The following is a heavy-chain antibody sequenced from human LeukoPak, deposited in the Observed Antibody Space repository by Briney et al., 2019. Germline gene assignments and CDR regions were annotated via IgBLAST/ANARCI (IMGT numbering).Heavy chain of an antibody. D-gene: IGHD6-13*01. Sequence: GGSLRLSCAASGFTFSSYAMSWVRQAPGKWLEWVSAISGSGGSTYYADSVKGRFTISRDNSKNTLYLQMNSLRAEDTAVYYCAKKKSWYSSSWYLDYWGQGTLVTVSS. J-gene: IGHJ4*02. CDR1: GFTFSSYA. V-gene: IGHV3-23*01. CDR3: AKKKSWYSSSWYLDY. CDR2: ISGSGGST.